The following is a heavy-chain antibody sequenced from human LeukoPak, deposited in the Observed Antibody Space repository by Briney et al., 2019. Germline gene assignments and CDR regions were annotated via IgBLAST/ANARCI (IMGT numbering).Heavy chain of an antibody. J-gene: IGHJ4*02. CDR2: ISSSSISI. CDR1: GFTFRRYD. D-gene: IGHD3-9*01. Sequence: GGSLRLSCASSGFTFRRYDMNWVRQAPGKGLEWVSFISSSSISIHYADPVKGRFTISRNNARDILYLQMDSPRVEDTAIYYCARVYDVLTGGFDYWGQGVPVTVSS. CDR3: ARVYDVLTGGFDY. V-gene: IGHV3-21*01.